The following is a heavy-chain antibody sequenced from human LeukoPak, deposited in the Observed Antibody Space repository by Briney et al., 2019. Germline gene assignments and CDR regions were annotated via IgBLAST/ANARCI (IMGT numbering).Heavy chain of an antibody. CDR2: IYSGGST. J-gene: IGHJ6*02. CDR1: GFTVSSNY. CDR3: ARDRAAAGKDYYYYGMDV. Sequence: PGGSLRLSCAASGFTVSSNYMSWVRRAPGKGLEWVSVIYSGGSTYYADSVKGRFTISRDNSKNTLYLQMNSLRAEDTAVYYCARDRAAAGKDYYYYGMDVWGQGTTVTVSS. D-gene: IGHD6-13*01. V-gene: IGHV3-53*01.